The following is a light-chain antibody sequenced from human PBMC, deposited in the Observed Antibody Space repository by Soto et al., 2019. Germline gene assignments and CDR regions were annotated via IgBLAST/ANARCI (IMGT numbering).Light chain of an antibody. CDR2: GAF. CDR3: QQSYSAPRN. V-gene: IGKV1-39*01. Sequence: DIQMTQSPSSLSASVGDRVTITCRASQRIRSNLNWYQQKPGKAPKLLIYGAFTLESGVPSRFGGSGYGTDLTLTISSLQPEDVATDHCQQSYSAPRNFGGGTRVESK. J-gene: IGKJ4*01. CDR1: QRIRSN.